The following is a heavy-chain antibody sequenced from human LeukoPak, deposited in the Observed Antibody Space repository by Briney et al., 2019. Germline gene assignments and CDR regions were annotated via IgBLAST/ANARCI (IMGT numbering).Heavy chain of an antibody. CDR3: ARDGEGYCTNGVCSFLDY. CDR2: ISYDGSNK. Sequence: GRSLRLSCAASGFTFSSYAMHWVRQAPGKGLEWVAVISYDGSNKYYADSVKGRFTISRDNSKNTLYLQMNSLRAEDTAVYYRARDGEGYCTNGVCSFLDYWGQGTLVTVSS. J-gene: IGHJ4*02. V-gene: IGHV3-30-3*01. CDR1: GFTFSSYA. D-gene: IGHD2-8*01.